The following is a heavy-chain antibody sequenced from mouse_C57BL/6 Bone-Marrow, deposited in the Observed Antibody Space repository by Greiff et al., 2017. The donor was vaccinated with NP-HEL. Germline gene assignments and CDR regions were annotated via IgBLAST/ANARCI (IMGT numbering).Heavy chain of an antibody. CDR3: TTYGSSPWDFDV. V-gene: IGHV14-4*01. J-gene: IGHJ1*03. Sequence: EVQLQESGAELVRPGASVKLSCTASGFNIKDDYMHWVKQRPEQGLEWIGWIDPENGDTEYASKFQGKATITADTSSNTAYLQLSSLTSEDTAVYYCTTYGSSPWDFDVWGTGTTVTVSS. D-gene: IGHD1-1*01. CDR2: IDPENGDT. CDR1: GFNIKDDY.